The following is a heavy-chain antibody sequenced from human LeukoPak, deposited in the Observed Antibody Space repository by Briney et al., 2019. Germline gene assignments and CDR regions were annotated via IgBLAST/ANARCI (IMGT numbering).Heavy chain of an antibody. D-gene: IGHD6-19*01. CDR2: ISWNSGSI. CDR3: AKDRQPNSSGWYLFDY. J-gene: IGHJ4*02. CDR1: GLTFDDYA. V-gene: IGHV3-9*01. Sequence: PGGSLRLSCAASGLTFDDYAMHWVRQAPGKGLEWVSGISWNSGSIGYADSVKGRFTISRDNAKNSLYLQMNSLRAEDTALYYCAKDRQPNSSGWYLFDYWGQGTLVTVSS.